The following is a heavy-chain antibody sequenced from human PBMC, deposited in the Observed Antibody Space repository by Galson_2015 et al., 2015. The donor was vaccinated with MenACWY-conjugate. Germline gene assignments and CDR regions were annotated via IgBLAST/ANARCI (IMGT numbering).Heavy chain of an antibody. CDR3: ARGGVTILGVVLYGMDV. D-gene: IGHD3-3*01. V-gene: IGHV3-11*06. CDR1: GFTFSAYY. Sequence: SLRLSCAASGFTFSAYYMSWIRHTPGKGLEWVSYISSNNRDTNYAESVRGRFTISRDNAKNLLYLQMNSLRAEDTAVYYCARGGVTILGVVLYGMDVWGQGILVTVSS. J-gene: IGHJ6*02. CDR2: ISSNNRDT.